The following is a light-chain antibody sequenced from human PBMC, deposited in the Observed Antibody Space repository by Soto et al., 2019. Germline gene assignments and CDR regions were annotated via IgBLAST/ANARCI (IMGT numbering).Light chain of an antibody. CDR3: QQYDNWLYT. J-gene: IGKJ2*01. V-gene: IGKV3-15*01. Sequence: EVVMTQCPVTLSVSPGERATLSCSASQSVNNNLAWYQQKPGQAPRLLIYASSTRATDIPARFTGSGSGTEFTLTISSLQSEDFAIYYCQQYDNWLYTFGQGTKVDIK. CDR2: ASS. CDR1: QSVNNN.